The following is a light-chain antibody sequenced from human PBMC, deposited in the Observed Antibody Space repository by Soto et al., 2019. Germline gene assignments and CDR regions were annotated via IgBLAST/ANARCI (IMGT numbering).Light chain of an antibody. CDR2: EVT. V-gene: IGLV2-14*01. Sequence: QSVLTQPASVSGSPGQSITISCTGSSSDVGGYNYVSWYQQQPGKAPKLMIYEVTYWPSGVSDRFSGSKSGNTASLTISGLQAEDEADYYCSSYTTGSARVFGTGTKLTVL. CDR3: SSYTTGSARV. CDR1: SSDVGGYNY. J-gene: IGLJ1*01.